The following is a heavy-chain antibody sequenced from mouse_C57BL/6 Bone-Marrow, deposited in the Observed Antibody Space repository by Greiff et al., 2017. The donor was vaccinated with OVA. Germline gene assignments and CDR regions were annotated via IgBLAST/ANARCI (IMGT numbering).Heavy chain of an antibody. Sequence: EVQLQQSGAELVRPGASVKLSCTASGFNIKDDYMHWVKQRPEQGLEWIGWIDPENGDTEYASKFQGKATITADTSSNTAYLQLSSLTSEDTAVYYCTTTGHYCDYWGQGTTLTVSS. V-gene: IGHV14-4*01. CDR1: GFNIKDDY. CDR3: TTTGHYCDY. CDR2: IDPENGDT. J-gene: IGHJ2*01.